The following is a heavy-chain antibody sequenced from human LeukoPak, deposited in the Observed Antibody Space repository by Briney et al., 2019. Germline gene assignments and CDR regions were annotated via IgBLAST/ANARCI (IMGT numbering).Heavy chain of an antibody. CDR1: GFTFDDYA. J-gene: IGHJ6*03. D-gene: IGHD3-9*01. V-gene: IGHV3-9*01. CDR2: ISWNSGSI. Sequence: GRSLRLSCAASGFTFDDYAMHWVRQAPGKGLEWVSGISWNSGSIGYADSVKGRFTISRDNAKNSLYLQMNSLRAEDTALYYCAKGNYDILTGYYNSYMDVWGKGTTVTISS. CDR3: AKGNYDILTGYYNSYMDV.